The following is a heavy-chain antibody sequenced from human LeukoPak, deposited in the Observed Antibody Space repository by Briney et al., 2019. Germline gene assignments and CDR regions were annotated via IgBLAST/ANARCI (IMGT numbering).Heavy chain of an antibody. J-gene: IGHJ4*02. CDR2: MNPNSGNA. CDR3: TRGSSGRRDN. Sequence: ASVKVSCKASGYTFTSCDINWMRQATGQGLEWMGWMNPNSGNAGYGQSFQGRITMTRDISIGTAYMELSNLTSEDTAIYYCTRGSSGRRDNWGQGTLVTVSA. D-gene: IGHD6-19*01. CDR1: GYTFTSCD. V-gene: IGHV1-8*01.